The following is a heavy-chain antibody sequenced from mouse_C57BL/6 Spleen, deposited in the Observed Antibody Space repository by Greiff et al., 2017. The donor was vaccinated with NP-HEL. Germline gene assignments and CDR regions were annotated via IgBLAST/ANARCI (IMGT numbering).Heavy chain of an antibody. Sequence: QVQLKESGPELVKPGASVKISCKASGYAFSSSWMNWVKQRPGKGLEWIGRIYPGDGDTNYNGKFKGKATLTADKSSSTAYMQLSSLTSEDSAVYFCARPAQATGFAYWGQGTLVTVSA. V-gene: IGHV1-82*01. CDR2: IYPGDGDT. D-gene: IGHD3-2*02. CDR1: GYAFSSSW. CDR3: ARPAQATGFAY. J-gene: IGHJ3*01.